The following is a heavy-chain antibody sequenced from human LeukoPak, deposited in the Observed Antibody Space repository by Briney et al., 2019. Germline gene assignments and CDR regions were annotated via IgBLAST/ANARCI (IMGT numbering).Heavy chain of an antibody. V-gene: IGHV3-23*01. CDR3: AVITEGI. D-gene: IGHD3-16*01. J-gene: IGHJ3*02. CDR2: ISGSSITT. Sequence: GGSLRLSCAASGFTFSTYDINWVRQAPGKGLEWVSYISGSSITTYYADSVKGRFTISRDNSKNTLYLQMNSLRVDDTAVYYCAVITEGIWGQGTVVTVS. CDR1: GFTFSTYD.